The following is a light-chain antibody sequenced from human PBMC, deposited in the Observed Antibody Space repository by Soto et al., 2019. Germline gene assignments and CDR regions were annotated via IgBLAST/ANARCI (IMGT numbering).Light chain of an antibody. CDR2: DVS. CDR3: SSYTTSSTYV. J-gene: IGLJ1*01. V-gene: IGLV2-14*01. CDR1: SSDVGYYNY. Sequence: QSALTQPASVSGSPGQSFTISCTGTSSDVGYYNYVSWYQQHPGKAPKLMIYDVSNRPSGVSYRFSGSKSVNTASLTISGLQAEAEADYYCSSYTTSSTYVFGTGTKLTVL.